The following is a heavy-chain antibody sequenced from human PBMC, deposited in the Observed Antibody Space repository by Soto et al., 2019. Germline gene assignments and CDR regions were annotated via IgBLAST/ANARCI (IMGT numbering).Heavy chain of an antibody. V-gene: IGHV5-51*01. D-gene: IGHD2-2*01. Sequence: GESLKISCKGSGYSFTSYWIGWVRQMPGKGLEWMGTIYPGDSDTRYSPSFQGQVTTSADKSISTAYLQWSSLKASDTAMYYCARLLTSSYILYYFDYWGQGTLVTVSS. CDR2: IYPGDSDT. CDR3: ARLLTSSYILYYFDY. CDR1: GYSFTSYW. J-gene: IGHJ4*02.